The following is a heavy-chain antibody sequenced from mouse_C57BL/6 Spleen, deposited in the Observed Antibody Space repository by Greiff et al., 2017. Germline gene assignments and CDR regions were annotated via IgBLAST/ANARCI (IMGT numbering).Heavy chain of an antibody. D-gene: IGHD1-1*01. Sequence: EVKLVESGPGLVKPSQSLSLTCSVTGFSITSGYYWNWIRQFPGNHLEWMGYISYDGSNNYNPSLQNRISITSDTSKNQCFLKLKSVTTEDTATYACARVGGTVYYAMDDWGQGTSVTVSS. V-gene: IGHV3-6*01. CDR2: ISYDGSN. J-gene: IGHJ4*01. CDR1: GFSITSGYY. CDR3: ARVGGTVYYAMDD.